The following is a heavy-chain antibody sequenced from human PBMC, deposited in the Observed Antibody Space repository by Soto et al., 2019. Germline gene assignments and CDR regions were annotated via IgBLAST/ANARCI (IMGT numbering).Heavy chain of an antibody. Sequence: QVQLVESGGGVVQPGRSLRLSSAASGFTFSNYGMHWVRQAPGKGLEWVAVIWYDGSNKYYADSVKGRFTISRDNSKNTLYLQMNSLRAEDTAVYYCARDDIPGRAVAIYGMDVWGQGTTVTVSS. V-gene: IGHV3-33*01. J-gene: IGHJ6*02. CDR3: ARDDIPGRAVAIYGMDV. CDR2: IWYDGSNK. D-gene: IGHD6-19*01. CDR1: GFTFSNYG.